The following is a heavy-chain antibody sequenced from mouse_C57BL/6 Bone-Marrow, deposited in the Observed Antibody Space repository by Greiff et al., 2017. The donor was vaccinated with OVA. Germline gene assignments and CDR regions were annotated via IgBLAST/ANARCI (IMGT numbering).Heavy chain of an antibody. V-gene: IGHV1-81*01. J-gene: IGHJ3*01. D-gene: IGHD4-1*01. CDR2: IYPRSGNT. CDR3: AKDNWAWFAY. CDR1: GYNFTSYG. Sequence: VQLQQSGAELARPGASVKLSCKASGYNFTSYGISWVKQRTGQGLEWIGEIYPRSGNTYYNEKFKGKATLTADKSSSTAYMELRSLTSEDSAVYFCAKDNWAWFAYWGQGTLVTVSA.